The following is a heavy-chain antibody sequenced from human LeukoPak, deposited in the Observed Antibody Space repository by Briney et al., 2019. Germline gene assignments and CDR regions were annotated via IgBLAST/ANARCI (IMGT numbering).Heavy chain of an antibody. Sequence: SVKVSCKASGTTFSSYSISWVRQAPGQGLEWMGGIIPIFGTADYVQKFQGRVTITADESTSTAYMELSSLRSEDTAVYYCATIDPPILLLESNWDDYWGQGTLVTVSS. D-gene: IGHD1-1*01. J-gene: IGHJ4*02. CDR2: IIPIFGTA. CDR3: ATIDPPILLLESNWDDY. V-gene: IGHV1-69*01. CDR1: GTTFSSYS.